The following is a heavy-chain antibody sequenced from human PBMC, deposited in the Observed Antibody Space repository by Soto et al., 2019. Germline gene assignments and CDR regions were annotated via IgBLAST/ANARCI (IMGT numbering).Heavy chain of an antibody. J-gene: IGHJ6*02. CDR2: INAGNGNT. D-gene: IGHD5-12*01. CDR1: GYTFTSYA. CDR3: AARGADGYNPQNYYYYYGMDV. V-gene: IGHV1-3*01. Sequence: ASVKVSCKASGYTFTSYAMHWVRQAPGQRLEWMGWINAGNGNTKYSQKFQGRVTITRDTSTSTAYMELSSLRSEDTAVYYCAARGADGYNPQNYYYYYGMDVWGQGTTVTVSS.